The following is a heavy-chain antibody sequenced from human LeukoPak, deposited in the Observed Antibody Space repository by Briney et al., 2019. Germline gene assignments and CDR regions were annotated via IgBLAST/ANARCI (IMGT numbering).Heavy chain of an antibody. CDR2: IYYSGST. J-gene: IGHJ4*02. CDR3: ARSTGQLSLFDY. Sequence: SETLSLTCTVSSGSISSYYWSWIRQPPGKGLEWIGYIYYSGSTNYNPSLKSRVTISVDTSKNQFSLRLSSVTAADTAVYYCARSTGQLSLFDYWGQGTLVTVSS. CDR1: SGSISSYY. V-gene: IGHV4-59*01. D-gene: IGHD3-16*02.